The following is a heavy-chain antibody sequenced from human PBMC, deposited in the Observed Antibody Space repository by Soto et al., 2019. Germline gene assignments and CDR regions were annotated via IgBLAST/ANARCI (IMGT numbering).Heavy chain of an antibody. CDR1: GFTFSSYG. Sequence: EVQLLESGGGLVQPGGSLRLSCAASGFTFSSYGMTWVRQAPGKGLEWVSFSSATGAGTYYADSVKGRFTISRDNSKNTLCLQMTSLSAADPAVYSCAKDRRAGGNYGFYSDCWGQGALVIVSS. CDR3: AKDRRAGGNYGFYSDC. J-gene: IGHJ4*02. CDR2: SSATGAGT. D-gene: IGHD1-7*01. V-gene: IGHV3-23*01.